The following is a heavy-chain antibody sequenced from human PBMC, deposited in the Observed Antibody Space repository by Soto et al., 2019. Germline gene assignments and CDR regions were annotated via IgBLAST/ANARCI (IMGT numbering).Heavy chain of an antibody. CDR1: GYSFTSYW. V-gene: IGHV5-51*01. CDR3: ARQMGYYGSGSYYKYYYYYMDV. J-gene: IGHJ6*03. D-gene: IGHD3-10*01. Sequence: GESLKISCKGSGYSFTSYWIGWVRQMPGKGLEWMGIIYSGYSDTRYSPCFQGQVPISADKSISTAYLQWGSLKASDTAMYYCARQMGYYGSGSYYKYYYYYMDVWGKGTTVTVSS. CDR2: IYSGYSDT.